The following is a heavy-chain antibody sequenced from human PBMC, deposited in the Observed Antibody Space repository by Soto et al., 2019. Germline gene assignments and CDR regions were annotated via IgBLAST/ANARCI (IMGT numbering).Heavy chain of an antibody. CDR3: ARDPRGYCSSTSCYVGDYYYYYYMDV. V-gene: IGHV3-33*01. CDR2: IWYDGSNK. CDR1: GLTFSSYG. J-gene: IGHJ6*03. Sequence: QVQLVESGGGVVQPGRSLRLSCAASGLTFSSYGMHWVRQAPGKGLEWVAVIWYDGSNKYYADSVKGRFTISRDNSKNTLYLQMNSLRAEDTAVYYCARDPRGYCSSTSCYVGDYYYYYYMDVWGKGTTVTVSS. D-gene: IGHD2-2*01.